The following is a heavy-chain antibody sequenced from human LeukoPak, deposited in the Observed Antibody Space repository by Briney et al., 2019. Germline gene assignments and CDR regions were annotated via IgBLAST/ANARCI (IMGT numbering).Heavy chain of an antibody. CDR3: ARHLAEGDSFVY. Sequence: SETLSLTCTVSGASISSSSYYWGWIRQPPGKGLEWIGSIYYSGSTYYNPSLKSRVTISVDTSKNQFSLKLSSVTAADTAVYYCARHLAEGDSFVYWGQGTLVTVSS. J-gene: IGHJ4*02. V-gene: IGHV4-39*01. D-gene: IGHD3-16*01. CDR2: IYYSGST. CDR1: GASISSSSYY.